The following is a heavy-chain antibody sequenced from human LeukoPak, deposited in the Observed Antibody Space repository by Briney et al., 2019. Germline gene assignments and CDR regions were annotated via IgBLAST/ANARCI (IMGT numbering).Heavy chain of an antibody. V-gene: IGHV4-59*08. CDR2: IYYRGST. D-gene: IGHD3-10*01. CDR3: ASLLGYGSGRR. J-gene: IGHJ4*02. CDR1: RGSLSRYY. Sequence: SEALSLTRMDSRGSLSRYYWCWLRQPPRKELGWVGYIYYRGSTNYNPSLKSRFTISVDTSKNQCSLKVGSVTAGDTAVYYWASLLGYGSGRRWGEGTLVTVSS.